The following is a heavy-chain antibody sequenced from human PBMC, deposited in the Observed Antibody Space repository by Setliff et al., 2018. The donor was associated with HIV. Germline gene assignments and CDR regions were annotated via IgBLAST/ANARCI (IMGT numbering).Heavy chain of an antibody. V-gene: IGHV1-18*01. CDR2: ISPHNGDR. J-gene: IGHJ1*01. CDR3: ATIREYYCDSSGQEYFQH. Sequence: GASVKVSCKTSGYTFTTFGIVWVRQAPGQGLEWMGWISPHNGDRKIPQRFRGRVTMTEDIATETAYMELSSLRSEDTAVYYCATIREYYCDSSGQEYFQHWGHGTLVTVSS. CDR1: GYTFTTFG. D-gene: IGHD3-22*01.